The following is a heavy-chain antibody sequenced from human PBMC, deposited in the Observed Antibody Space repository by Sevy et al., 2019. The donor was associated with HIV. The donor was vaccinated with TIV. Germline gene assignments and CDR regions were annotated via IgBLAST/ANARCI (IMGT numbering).Heavy chain of an antibody. J-gene: IGHJ4*02. D-gene: IGHD7-27*01. CDR2: IKPNSGDT. Sequence: ASVKVSCKTSGYTFTDYWMHWIRQAPGQGLECMGYIKPNSGDTIYAQKFQDSVTINRDTSISTVYMEMTRLRSDDTAVYYCATGAAHYFDYWGQGTLVTVSS. V-gene: IGHV1-2*02. CDR1: GYTFTDYW. CDR3: ATGAAHYFDY.